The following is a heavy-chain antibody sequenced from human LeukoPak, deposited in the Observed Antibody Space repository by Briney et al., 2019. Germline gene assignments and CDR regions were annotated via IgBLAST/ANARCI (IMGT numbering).Heavy chain of an antibody. CDR2: IYPGDSDT. CDR3: ARGEGVCSGGSCYQSDF. V-gene: IGHV5-51*01. Sequence: GESLKISCKGSGYTFTNYWIAWVRQMPGKGLEWMGIIYPGDSDTRYSPSFQGQVTISVDNSINTAYLQWSSLKASDTAMYYCARGEGVCSGGSCYQSDFWGQGTLVTVSS. CDR1: GYTFTNYW. D-gene: IGHD2-15*01. J-gene: IGHJ4*02.